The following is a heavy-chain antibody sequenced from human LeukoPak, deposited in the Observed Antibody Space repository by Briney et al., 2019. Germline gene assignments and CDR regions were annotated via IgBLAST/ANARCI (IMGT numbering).Heavy chain of an antibody. CDR2: INPNSGGT. V-gene: IGHV1-2*02. CDR3: ARDFCSGGNCYSRFDY. CDR1: GYTFTGYY. Sequence: ASVKVSCKASGYTFTGYYMHWVRQAPGQGLEWMGWINPNSGGTNYAQKFQGRVTMTRDTSISTAYMELSRLRSDDTAVYYCARDFCSGGNCYSRFDYWGRGTLVTVSS. J-gene: IGHJ4*02. D-gene: IGHD2-15*01.